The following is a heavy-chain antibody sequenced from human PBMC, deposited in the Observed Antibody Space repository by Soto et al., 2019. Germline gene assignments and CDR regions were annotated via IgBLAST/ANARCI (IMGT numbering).Heavy chain of an antibody. CDR3: ARRYASCFDY. Sequence: SETLSLTCTVSGDSISSTRWWSWVRQSPGKGLEWIGYIYYSGSTNYNPSLKSRVTISVDTSKNQFSLKLSSVTAADTAVYYCARRYASCFDYWGQGTLVTVSS. CDR2: IYYSGST. V-gene: IGHV4-59*08. CDR1: GDSISSTRW. D-gene: IGHD2-2*01. J-gene: IGHJ4*02.